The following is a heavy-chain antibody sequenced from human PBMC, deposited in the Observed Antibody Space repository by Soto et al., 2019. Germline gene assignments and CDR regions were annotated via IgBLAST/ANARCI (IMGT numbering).Heavy chain of an antibody. V-gene: IGHV2-5*01. CDR3: AHRHSWNSLDY. D-gene: IGHD1-1*01. CDR1: GFSLTTSGVG. Sequence: SGPTLVNPTQTLTLTCTFSGFSLTTSGVGVGWIRQPPGKALEWLALIYWNDDKRYSPSLQSRLTITKDTSKNQVILTMTNMDPVDTATYCCAHRHSWNSLDYWGQGTLVTVSS. CDR2: IYWNDDK. J-gene: IGHJ4*02.